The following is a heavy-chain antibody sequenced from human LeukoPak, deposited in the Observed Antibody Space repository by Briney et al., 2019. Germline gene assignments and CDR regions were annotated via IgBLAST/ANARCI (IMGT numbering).Heavy chain of an antibody. Sequence: SETLSLTCAVSGGSISSSNWWSWVRQPPGKGLEWIGEIYHSGSTNYNPSLKSRVTISVDKSKNQFSLKLSSVTAADTAVYYCARFSGGGSSSPALNYFDYWGQGTLVTVSS. V-gene: IGHV4-4*02. J-gene: IGHJ4*02. CDR2: IYHSGST. CDR3: ARFSGGGSSSPALNYFDY. D-gene: IGHD6-13*01. CDR1: GGSISSSNW.